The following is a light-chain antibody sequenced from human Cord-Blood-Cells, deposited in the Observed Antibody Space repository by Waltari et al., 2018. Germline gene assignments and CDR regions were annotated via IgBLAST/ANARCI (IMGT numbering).Light chain of an antibody. J-gene: IGKJ5*01. Sequence: DIQMTQSPSSLSASVGDRFTITCRASQSISSYLNWHQQKPGKAPKLLIYAASSLQSGVPARFSGSGSGTDFTLTISSLQPEDFATYYCQQSYSTPITFGQGTRLEIK. CDR2: AAS. CDR1: QSISSY. V-gene: IGKV1-39*01. CDR3: QQSYSTPIT.